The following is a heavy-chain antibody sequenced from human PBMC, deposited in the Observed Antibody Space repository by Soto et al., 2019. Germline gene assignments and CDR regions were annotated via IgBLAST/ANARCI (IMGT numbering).Heavy chain of an antibody. V-gene: IGHV1-3*01. J-gene: IGHJ5*02. CDR3: ARGIATGQLEP. CDR1: GYTFTRYT. CDR2: INPDNGNT. Sequence: QVQLVQSGAEVKKPGASVKISCKASGYTFTRYTMNWVRQAPGQRLEWMGWINPDNGNTKSSQKFQDRVIITRDTSASTAYMDLSGLRSEDTAVYYCARGIATGQLEPWGQGTLVTVSS. D-gene: IGHD2-15*01.